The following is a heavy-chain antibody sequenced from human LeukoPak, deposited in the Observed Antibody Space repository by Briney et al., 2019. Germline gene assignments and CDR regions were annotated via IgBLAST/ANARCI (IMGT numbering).Heavy chain of an antibody. CDR2: MHYSGST. CDR1: GGSITKNGYY. CDR3: ARVGLIRGRFWFADV. D-gene: IGHD3-10*01. Sequence: PSETLSLTCSVSGGSITKNGYYWGWIRQSPETGLEWIGSMHYSGSTYYNPSLNSRVTISVDTSKNQFSLKLTSVTAADTAVYYCARVGLIRGRFWFADVWGQGNLVTVSS. V-gene: IGHV4-39*07. J-gene: IGHJ4*02.